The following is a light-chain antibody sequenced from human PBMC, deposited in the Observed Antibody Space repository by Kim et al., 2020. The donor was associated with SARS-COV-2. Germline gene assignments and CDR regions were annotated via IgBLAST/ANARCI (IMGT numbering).Light chain of an antibody. V-gene: IGKV1-27*01. CDR3: QKCDSAPWT. Sequence: SVGDRVTITCRASQDISNYLAWFQLKPGKAPKLLIYAASALQPGVPSRFSGSGSGTDFTLTVTSLQPEDVATYYCQKCDSAPWTFGQGTKVEIK. J-gene: IGKJ1*01. CDR1: QDISNY. CDR2: AAS.